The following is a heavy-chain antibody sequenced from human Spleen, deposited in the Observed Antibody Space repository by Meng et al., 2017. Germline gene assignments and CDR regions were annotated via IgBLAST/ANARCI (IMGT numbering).Heavy chain of an antibody. D-gene: IGHD1-14*01. CDR3: ARAFRNLYGMDV. V-gene: IGHV1-2*02. J-gene: IGHJ6*02. CDR2: INPSGGGT. CDR1: GYTFTSYY. Sequence: ASVKVSCKASGYTFTSYYMHWVRQAPGQGLEWMGIINPSGGGTNYAQKFQGRVTMTRDTSISTAYMELSRLKSDDTAVYYCARAFRNLYGMDVWGQGTTVTVSS.